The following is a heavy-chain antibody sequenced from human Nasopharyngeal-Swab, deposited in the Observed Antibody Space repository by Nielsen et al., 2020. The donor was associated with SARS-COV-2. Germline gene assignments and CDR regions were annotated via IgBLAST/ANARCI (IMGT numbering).Heavy chain of an antibody. CDR3: ARGAPYYFDY. CDR1: GYTFTNYG. J-gene: IGHJ4*02. V-gene: IGHV7-4-1*02. Sequence: ASVKVSCKASGYTFTNYGMNWVRQAPGQGLEWMGWINTNTGNPTYAQGFTERFVFSLDTSVSTAYLQINSLKAEDTAVYYCARGAPYYFDYWGQGTLVTVSS. CDR2: INTNTGNP.